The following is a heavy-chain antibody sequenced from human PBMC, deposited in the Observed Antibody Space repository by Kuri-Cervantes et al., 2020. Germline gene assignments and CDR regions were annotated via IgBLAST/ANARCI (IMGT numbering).Heavy chain of an antibody. CDR2: INAGSGNT. V-gene: IGHV1-3*01. CDR1: GGTFSSYA. D-gene: IGHD6-19*01. Sequence: ASVKVSCKASGGTFSSYAISWVRQAPGQRLEWMGWINAGSGNTKYSQKFQGRVTITRDTSTTTVYMELSSLRSEDTAVYYCARESEVAASFDFWGQGTLVTVSS. CDR3: ARESEVAASFDF. J-gene: IGHJ4*02.